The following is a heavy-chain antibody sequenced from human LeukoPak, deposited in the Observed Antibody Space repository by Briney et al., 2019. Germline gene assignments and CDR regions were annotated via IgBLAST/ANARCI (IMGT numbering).Heavy chain of an antibody. J-gene: IGHJ4*02. Sequence: ASVKVSCKASGFTFTSYGISWVRQAPGQGLEWMGWISAYNGNTNYAQKLQGRDTMTTDTSTSTAYMELRSLRSDDTAVYYCARDSRPYYDFWSGYGDLPKYYFDYWGQGTLVTVSS. D-gene: IGHD3-3*01. CDR2: ISAYNGNT. CDR1: GFTFTSYG. V-gene: IGHV1-18*01. CDR3: ARDSRPYYDFWSGYGDLPKYYFDY.